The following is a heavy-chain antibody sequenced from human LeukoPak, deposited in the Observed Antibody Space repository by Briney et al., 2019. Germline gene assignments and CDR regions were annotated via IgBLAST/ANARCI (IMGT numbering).Heavy chain of an antibody. J-gene: IGHJ4*02. Sequence: PSETLSLTCTVSGGSISSGDYYWSWIRQPPGKGLEWIGYIYYSGSTYYNPSLKSRVTISVDTSKNQFSLKLSSVTAADTAVYYCARDHDAAAVNYFDYWGQGTLVTVSS. CDR3: ARDHDAAAVNYFDY. V-gene: IGHV4-30-4*01. CDR1: GGSISSGDYY. CDR2: IYYSGST. D-gene: IGHD6-13*01.